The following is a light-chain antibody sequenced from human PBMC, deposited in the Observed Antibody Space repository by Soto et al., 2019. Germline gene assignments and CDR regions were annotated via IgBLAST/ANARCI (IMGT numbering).Light chain of an antibody. CDR3: CSYAGSYTFYV. Sequence: QSVLTQPRSVSRSPGQSVTISCTGTSSDVGGCNYVSWYQQHPGKAPKLMIYDVSKRPSGVPDRFSGSKSGNTASLTISGLQAEDEADYYCCSYAGSYTFYVFGTGTKLTVL. V-gene: IGLV2-11*01. CDR1: SSDVGGCNY. J-gene: IGLJ1*01. CDR2: DVS.